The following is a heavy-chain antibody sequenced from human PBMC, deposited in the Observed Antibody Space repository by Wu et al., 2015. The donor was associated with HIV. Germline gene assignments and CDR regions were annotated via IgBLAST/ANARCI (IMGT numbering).Heavy chain of an antibody. CDR2: INPNSGGT. Sequence: QVQLVQPGAEVKKPGASVKVSCKASGYTFTGYYMHWVRQAPGQGLEWMGWINPNSGGTNYAQKFQGRVTMTRDTSISTAYMELSRLRSDDTAVYYCARDFGVVIRYYYYYYMDVVGQTGPRSPSP. CDR3: ARDFGVVIRYYYYYYMDV. V-gene: IGHV1-2*02. CDR1: GYTFTGYY. D-gene: IGHD3-3*01. J-gene: IGHJ6*03.